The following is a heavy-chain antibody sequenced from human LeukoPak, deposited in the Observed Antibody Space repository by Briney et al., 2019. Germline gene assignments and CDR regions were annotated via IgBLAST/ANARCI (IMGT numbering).Heavy chain of an antibody. V-gene: IGHV4-4*07. Sequence: PSETLSLTCTVSGGSISSYYWSWIRQPAGKGLEWIGRIFTSGSTNYNPSLKSRVTMSVDTSKNQFSLKLSSVTAADTAVYYCARDESYDFWSGTYWFDPWGQGTLVTVSS. D-gene: IGHD3-3*01. CDR2: IFTSGST. CDR3: ARDESYDFWSGTYWFDP. J-gene: IGHJ5*02. CDR1: GGSISSYY.